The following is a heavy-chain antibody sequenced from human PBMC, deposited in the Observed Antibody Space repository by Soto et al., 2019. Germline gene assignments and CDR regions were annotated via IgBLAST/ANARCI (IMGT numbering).Heavy chain of an antibody. CDR2: IYYNGNT. D-gene: IGHD7-27*01. CDR1: GGSISNHY. J-gene: IGHJ4*02. V-gene: IGHV4-59*11. Sequence: QVQLQESGPGSVKRSETLSLTCSVSGGSISNHYWIWIRQPPGKGLEWIGYIYYNGNTNYNPSLKSRVTMSVDTSRNQISLKLTTVTAADTAVYYCTRANWYSEYWGQGTLVTVSS. CDR3: TRANWYSEY.